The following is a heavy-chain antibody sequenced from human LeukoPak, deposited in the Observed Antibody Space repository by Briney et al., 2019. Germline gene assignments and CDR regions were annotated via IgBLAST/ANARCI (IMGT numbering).Heavy chain of an antibody. CDR1: GGSISRSNYY. Sequence: NPSETLSLTCSVSGGSISRSNYYWGWIRQPPGKGLEWIGSIFYIGSTYYNPSLKSRVTISVDTSRNHFSLRLSSVTAADTAVYYCARGNWDDDAFDIWGQGTMVTVSS. CDR3: ARGNWDDDAFDI. CDR2: IFYIGST. J-gene: IGHJ3*02. V-gene: IGHV4-39*02. D-gene: IGHD1-1*01.